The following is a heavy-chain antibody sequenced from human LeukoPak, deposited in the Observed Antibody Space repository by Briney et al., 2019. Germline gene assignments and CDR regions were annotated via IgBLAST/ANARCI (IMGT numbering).Heavy chain of an antibody. V-gene: IGHV4-61*02. CDR1: GGSISSGSYY. CDR2: IYTSGST. J-gene: IGHJ4*02. D-gene: IGHD5-24*01. Sequence: PSETLSLTCTVSGGSISSGSYYWSWIRQPAGKGLEWIGRIYTSGSTNYNPPLKSRVTISVDTSKNQFSLKLSSVTAADTAVYYCARTEMATSGYYFDYWGQGTLVTVSS. CDR3: ARTEMATSGYYFDY.